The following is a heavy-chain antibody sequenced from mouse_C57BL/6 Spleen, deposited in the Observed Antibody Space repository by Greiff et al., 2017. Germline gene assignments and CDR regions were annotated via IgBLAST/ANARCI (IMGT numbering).Heavy chain of an antibody. CDR1: GYTFTSYW. CDR2: IYPGNSDT. J-gene: IGHJ2*01. Sequence: VHVQQSGTVLARPGASVKMSCKTSGYTFTSYWMHWVKQRPGQGLEWIGAIYPGNSDTSYNQKFKGKAKLTAVTSASTAYMELSSLTKEDSAVYYCTRTGLYEYDAYYFDCWGQGTTLTVSS. V-gene: IGHV1-5*01. CDR3: TRTGLYEYDAYYFDC. D-gene: IGHD2-4*01.